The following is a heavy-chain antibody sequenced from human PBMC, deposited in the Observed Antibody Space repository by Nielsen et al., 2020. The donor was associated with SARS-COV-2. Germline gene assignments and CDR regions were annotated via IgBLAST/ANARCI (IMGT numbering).Heavy chain of an antibody. CDR3: ARGGYCSSSSCYNAFDV. CDR1: GFTFGDYA. Sequence: GVLKISCTASGFTFGDYAMSWFRQAPGKGLEWVSVMYSAGTTYYADSVKGRFTISRHSSENSLYLQMNSLRADDTALYYCARGGYCSSSSCYNAFDVWGEGTMVLVSS. V-gene: IGHV3-53*04. D-gene: IGHD2-2*03. CDR2: MYSAGTT. J-gene: IGHJ3*01.